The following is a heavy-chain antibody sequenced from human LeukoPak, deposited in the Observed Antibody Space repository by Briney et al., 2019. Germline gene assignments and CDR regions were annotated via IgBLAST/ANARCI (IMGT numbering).Heavy chain of an antibody. CDR3: ARARPSHIVVVVAALRPVAFDI. Sequence: NPSETLSLTCTVSGGSISSSSYYWSWIRQPPGKGLEWIGEINHSGSTNYNPSLKSRVTISVDTSKNQFSLKLSSVTAADTAVYYCARARPSHIVVVVAALRPVAFDIWGQGTMVTVSS. V-gene: IGHV4-39*07. CDR1: GGSISSSSYY. D-gene: IGHD2-15*01. J-gene: IGHJ3*02. CDR2: INHSGST.